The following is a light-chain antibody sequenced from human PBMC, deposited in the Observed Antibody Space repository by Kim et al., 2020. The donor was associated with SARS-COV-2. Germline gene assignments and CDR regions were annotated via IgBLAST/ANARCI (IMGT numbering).Light chain of an antibody. Sequence: QSVLTQPPSVSGAPGQRVTISCTGSGSDIGAGYDVHWYQHLPGAAPKLLIYDETHRPSGVPDRFSGSRSGTSASLAITGVQAEDEGDYYCQSYDRSLNTWVFGGGTQLTVL. V-gene: IGLV1-40*01. CDR2: DET. CDR1: GSDIGAGYD. CDR3: QSYDRSLNTWV. J-gene: IGLJ3*02.